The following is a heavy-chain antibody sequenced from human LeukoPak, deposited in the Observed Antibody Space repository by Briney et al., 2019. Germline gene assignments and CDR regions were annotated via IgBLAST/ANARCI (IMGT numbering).Heavy chain of an antibody. J-gene: IGHJ4*02. CDR3: ARVTDYSNCLFDF. CDR1: GGTFSSYA. D-gene: IGHD4-11*01. V-gene: IGHV1-69*05. CDR2: IIPIFGTA. Sequence: GASVKVSCKASGGTFSSYAISWVRQAPGQGLEWMGGIIPIFGTANYAQKFQGRVTMATDTSTSTAYLELRSLRSDDTAVYYCARVTDYSNCLFDFWGQGTLVTVSS.